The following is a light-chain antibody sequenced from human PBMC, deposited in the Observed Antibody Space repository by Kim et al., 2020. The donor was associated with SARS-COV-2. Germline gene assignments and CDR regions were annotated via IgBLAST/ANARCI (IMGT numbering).Light chain of an antibody. CDR2: FNN. Sequence: GQRVIISCSGADSNIGTNSVHWYQRLPETAPKVLIYFNNERPSGVPDRFSGSKSGASASLAISDLQSDDEAEYFCAAWDDNLNGVLFGGGTQLTVL. CDR1: DSNIGTNS. V-gene: IGLV1-44*01. CDR3: AAWDDNLNGVL. J-gene: IGLJ3*02.